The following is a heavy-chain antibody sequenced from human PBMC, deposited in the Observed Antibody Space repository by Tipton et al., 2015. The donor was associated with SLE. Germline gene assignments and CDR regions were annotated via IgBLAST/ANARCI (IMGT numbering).Heavy chain of an antibody. J-gene: IGHJ4*02. Sequence: SLRLSCAASGFTFSSYGMHWVRQAPGKGLEWVAVIWYDGSNKYFADSVKGRFTISRDNSKNTLYLQMNSLRAEDTAVYYCAKDVDSSGYEYCDFWGQGTLVTVSS. CDR3: AKDVDSSGYEYCDF. CDR2: IWYDGSNK. V-gene: IGHV3-33*06. CDR1: GFTFSSYG. D-gene: IGHD3-22*01.